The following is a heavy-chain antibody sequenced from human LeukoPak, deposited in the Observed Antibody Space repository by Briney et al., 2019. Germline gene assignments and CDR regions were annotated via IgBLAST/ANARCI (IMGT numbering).Heavy chain of an antibody. D-gene: IGHD1-1*01. CDR2: IYHTGGT. CDR3: ARVGDWNDLVY. J-gene: IGHJ4*02. Sequence: SETLSLTCTVSGGSISNYYWSWIRQPPGKGLEWIGYIYHTGGTNYNPSLKGRVTISVDTSKNQSSLNLSSVTAADTAVYYCARVGDWNDLVYWGQGALVTVSS. CDR1: GGSISNYY. V-gene: IGHV4-59*01.